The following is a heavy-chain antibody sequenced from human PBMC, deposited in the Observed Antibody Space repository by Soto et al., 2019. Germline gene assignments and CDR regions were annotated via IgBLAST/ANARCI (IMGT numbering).Heavy chain of an antibody. V-gene: IGHV6-1*01. D-gene: IGHD3-22*01. CDR1: GDSVSSNSAA. CDR2: TYYRSKWYN. J-gene: IGHJ6*02. Sequence: SETLSLTCAISGDSVSSNSAAWNWIRQSPSRGLEWLGRTYYRSKWYNDYAVSVKSRITINPDTSKNQFSLQLNSVTPEDTAVYYCARDRFPDSSGPYYYYGMDVWGQGTTVTVS. CDR3: ARDRFPDSSGPYYYYGMDV.